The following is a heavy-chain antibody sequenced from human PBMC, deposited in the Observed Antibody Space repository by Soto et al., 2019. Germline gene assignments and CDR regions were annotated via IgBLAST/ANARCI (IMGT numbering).Heavy chain of an antibody. CDR2: IYHSGST. CDR3: AGSGYYHSSGMDV. CDR1: GGSISSGGYS. J-gene: IGHJ6*02. D-gene: IGHD3-22*01. V-gene: IGHV4-30-2*01. Sequence: QLQLQESGSGLVKPSQTLSLTCAVSGGSISSGGYSWSWIRQPPGKGLEWLGYIYHSGSTYYNPSLKGRVTISVDRSTNQFSLKLSSVTAADTAVYYCAGSGYYHSSGMDVWGQGTTVTVSS.